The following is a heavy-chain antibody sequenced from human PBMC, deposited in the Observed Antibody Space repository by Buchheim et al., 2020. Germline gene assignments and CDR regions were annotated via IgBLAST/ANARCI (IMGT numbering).Heavy chain of an antibody. D-gene: IGHD1-7*01. V-gene: IGHV4-34*01. CDR1: GGSFSGYY. CDR2: INHSGST. J-gene: IGHJ2*01. CDR3: ARRYNWNSKYFDL. Sequence: QVQLQQWGAGLLKPSETLSLTCAVYGGSFSGYYWSWIRQPPGKGLEWIGEINHSGSTNYNPSLKSRVTISVDTSKNQFSLKLGSVTAADTAVYYCARRYNWNSKYFDLWGRGTL.